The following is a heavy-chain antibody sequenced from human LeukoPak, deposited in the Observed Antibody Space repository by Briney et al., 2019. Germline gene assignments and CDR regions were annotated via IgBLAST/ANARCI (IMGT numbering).Heavy chain of an antibody. CDR3: ARRLRVRGVIYYYYYMDV. J-gene: IGHJ6*03. V-gene: IGHV4-34*01. CDR1: GGSFSGYY. Sequence: SETLSLTCAVYGGSFSGYYWSWIRQPPGKGLEWIGEINHSGSTDYNPSLKSRGTISVDTSKNQCSLKLSSVTAADTAVYYCARRLRVRGVIYYYYYMDVWGKGTTVTISS. CDR2: INHSGST. D-gene: IGHD3-10*01.